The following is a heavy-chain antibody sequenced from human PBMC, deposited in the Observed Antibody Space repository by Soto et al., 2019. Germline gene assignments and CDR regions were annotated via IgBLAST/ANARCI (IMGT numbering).Heavy chain of an antibody. CDR2: ISTDGTEK. J-gene: IGHJ6*02. V-gene: IGHV3-30-3*01. CDR1: GFTFISDV. D-gene: IGHD5-18*01. Sequence: TGGSLILSCVASGFTFISDVIHWVRQAPGKGLEWVALISTDGTEKHYPGSVRGRFTISRDNSKNTLYLQMNSLRAEDTAVYYCAKDRRIQLWSSRRVYYYYGMDVWGQGTTVSVSS. CDR3: AKDRRIQLWSSRRVYYYYGMDV.